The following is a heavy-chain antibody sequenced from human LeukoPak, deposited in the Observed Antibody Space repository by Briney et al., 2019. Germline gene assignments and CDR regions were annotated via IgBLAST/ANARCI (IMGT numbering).Heavy chain of an antibody. CDR1: GDSISSSTYY. J-gene: IGHJ5*02. CDR2: TYNSGST. CDR3: ARQAYSSNLGWFDP. V-gene: IGHV4-39*01. Sequence: SETLSLTCSVSGDSISSSTYYWGWLRQPPGKGLEWIGNTYNSGSTYYNPSLKSRVTISVDTSKNQFSLKLSSVTAADTAVYYCARQAYSSNLGWFDPWGEGTLVTVSS. D-gene: IGHD6-13*01.